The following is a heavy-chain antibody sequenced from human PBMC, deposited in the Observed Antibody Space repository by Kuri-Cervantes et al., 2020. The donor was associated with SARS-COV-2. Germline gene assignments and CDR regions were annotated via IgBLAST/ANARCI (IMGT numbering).Heavy chain of an antibody. CDR3: AKDLEDIVVVPAATVTPLGAFDI. CDR2: INHSGST. Sequence: SQTLSLTCAVYGGSFSGYYWSWIRQPPGKGLEWIGEINHSGSTNYSPSLKSRVTISVDTSKNQFSLKLSSVTAADTAVYYCAKDLEDIVVVPAATVTPLGAFDIWGQGTMVTVSS. CDR1: GGSFSGYY. V-gene: IGHV4-34*01. J-gene: IGHJ3*02. D-gene: IGHD2-2*01.